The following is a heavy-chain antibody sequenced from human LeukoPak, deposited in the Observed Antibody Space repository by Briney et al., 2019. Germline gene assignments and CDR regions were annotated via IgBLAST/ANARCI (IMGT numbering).Heavy chain of an antibody. CDR3: ARADTAADAFDI. Sequence: ASVKVSCKASGYTFTSYYMHWVRQAPGQGLEWMGIINPSGGSTSYAQKFQGRVTMTRDMSTSTVYMGLSSLRSEDTAVYYCARADTAADAFDIWGQGTMVTVSS. CDR1: GYTFTSYY. D-gene: IGHD5-18*01. CDR2: INPSGGST. V-gene: IGHV1-46*01. J-gene: IGHJ3*02.